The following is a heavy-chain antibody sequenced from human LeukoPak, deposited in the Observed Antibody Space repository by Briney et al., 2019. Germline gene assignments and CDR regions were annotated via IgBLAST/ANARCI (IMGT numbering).Heavy chain of an antibody. CDR3: ARTKSYYYGSGSYEQGMDV. CDR1: GGSFSGYY. D-gene: IGHD3-10*01. CDR2: IYYSGST. J-gene: IGHJ6*02. V-gene: IGHV4-59*01. Sequence: PSETLSLTCAVYGGSFSGYYWSWIRQPPGKGLEWIGYIYYSGSTNYNPSLKSRVTISVDKSKNQFSLKLSSVTAADTAKYYCARTKSYYYGSGSYEQGMDVWGQGTTVTVSS.